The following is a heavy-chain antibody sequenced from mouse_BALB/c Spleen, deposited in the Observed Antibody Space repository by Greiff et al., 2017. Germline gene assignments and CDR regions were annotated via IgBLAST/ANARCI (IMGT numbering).Heavy chain of an antibody. CDR2: ILPGSGST. CDR1: GYTFSSYW. D-gene: IGHD1-1*01. V-gene: IGHV1-9*01. Sequence: VQLQQSGAELMKPGASVKISCKATGYTFSSYWIEWVKQRPGHGLEWIGEILPGSGSTNYNEKFKGKATFTADTSSNTAYMQLSSLTSEDSAVYYCARGGYGSTSWFAYWGQGTLVTVSA. CDR3: ARGGYGSTSWFAY. J-gene: IGHJ3*01.